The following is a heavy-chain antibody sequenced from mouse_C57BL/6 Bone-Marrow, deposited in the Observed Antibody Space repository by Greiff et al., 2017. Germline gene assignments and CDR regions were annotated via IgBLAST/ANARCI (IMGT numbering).Heavy chain of an antibody. Sequence: EVNVVESGGGLVQSGRSLRLSCATSGFTFSDFYMEWVRQAPGKGLEWIAASRNKANDYTTEYSASVKGRFIVSRDTSQSILYLQMNALRAEDTAIYYCARDAWPLGRCAYWGQGTLVTVSA. D-gene: IGHD6-1*01. J-gene: IGHJ3*01. CDR3: ARDAWPLGRCAY. V-gene: IGHV7-1*01. CDR2: SRNKANDYTT. CDR1: GFTFSDFY.